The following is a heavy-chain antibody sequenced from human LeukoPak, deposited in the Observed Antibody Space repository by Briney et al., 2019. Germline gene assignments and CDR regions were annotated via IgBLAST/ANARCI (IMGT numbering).Heavy chain of an antibody. CDR1: GYTFTNYA. Sequence: ASVKVSCKSSGYTFTNYAVSWLRQAPGQGLEWMGWISAYNYNTNYAQKFQGRLTMTTDPSTNTGYMELRSLRSDDTAVYYCARVEGIAARQGFDYWGQGTLVTVSS. V-gene: IGHV1-18*01. J-gene: IGHJ4*02. D-gene: IGHD6-6*01. CDR3: ARVEGIAARQGFDY. CDR2: ISAYNYNT.